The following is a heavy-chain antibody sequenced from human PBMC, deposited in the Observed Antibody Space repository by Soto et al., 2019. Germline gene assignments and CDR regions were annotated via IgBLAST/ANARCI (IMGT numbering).Heavy chain of an antibody. CDR3: ANENCSGGSCYSVGP. CDR2: ISYDGSNK. Sequence: GRSLRLSCAASGFTFSSHGMHWVRQAPGKGLEWVAVISYDGSNKYYADSVKGRFTISRDNSKNTLYLQMNSLRAEDTAVYYCANENCSGGSCYSVGPWGQGTLVTVSS. V-gene: IGHV3-30*18. J-gene: IGHJ5*02. CDR1: GFTFSSHG. D-gene: IGHD2-15*01.